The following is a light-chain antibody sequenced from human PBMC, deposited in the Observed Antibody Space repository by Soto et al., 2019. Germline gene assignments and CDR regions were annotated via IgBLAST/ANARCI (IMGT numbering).Light chain of an antibody. CDR1: SSNVETNT. V-gene: IGLV1-44*01. J-gene: IGLJ2*01. Sequence: QAVVTQPPSSSVTPGQTVTISCSGSSSNVETNTVNWYQHLPGTAPKLLIHTNNQRPSGVPDRFSGSRSGTSASLASSGLQSEDEAEYYCAAWEDSLNGVVFGGGTKLTVL. CDR2: TNN. CDR3: AAWEDSLNGVV.